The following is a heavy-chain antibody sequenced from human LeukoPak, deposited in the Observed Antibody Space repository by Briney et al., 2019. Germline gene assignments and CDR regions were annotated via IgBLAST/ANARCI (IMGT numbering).Heavy chain of an antibody. CDR2: IYYSGST. D-gene: IGHD1-26*01. Sequence: PSETLFLTCTVSGGSISSSSYYWGWIRQPPGKGLEWIGSIYYSGSTYYNPSLKSRVTISVDTSKNQFSLKLSSVTAADTAVYYCATQTRIVGATKTIDYWGQGTLVTVSS. V-gene: IGHV4-39*01. CDR3: ATQTRIVGATKTIDY. CDR1: GGSISSSSYY. J-gene: IGHJ4*02.